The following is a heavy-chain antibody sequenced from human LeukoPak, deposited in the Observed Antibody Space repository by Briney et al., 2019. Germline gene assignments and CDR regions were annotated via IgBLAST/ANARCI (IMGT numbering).Heavy chain of an antibody. Sequence: SETLSLTCAVYGGSFSGYYWSWIRQPPGKGLEWIGEINHSGSTNYNPSLKSRVTISVDTSKNQFSLKLSSVTAADTAVYYCARGNVAAAGRGYFQHWGQGTLVTVSS. D-gene: IGHD6-13*01. CDR2: INHSGST. CDR3: ARGNVAAAGRGYFQH. CDR1: GGSFSGYY. J-gene: IGHJ1*01. V-gene: IGHV4-34*01.